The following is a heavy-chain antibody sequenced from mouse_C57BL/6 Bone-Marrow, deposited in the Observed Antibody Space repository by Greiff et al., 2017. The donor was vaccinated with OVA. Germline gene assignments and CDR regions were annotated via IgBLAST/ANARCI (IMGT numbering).Heavy chain of an antibody. J-gene: IGHJ3*01. V-gene: IGHV1-76*01. CDR1: GYTFTDYS. Sequence: QVQLQQSGAELVRPGASVTLSCKASGYTFTDYSINWVKQRPGQGLEWIARIYPGSGNTYYNEKFKGKATLTAEKSSSTAYMQLSSLTSEDSAVYFCARDERNWGQGTLVTVSA. CDR3: ARDERN. CDR2: IYPGSGNT.